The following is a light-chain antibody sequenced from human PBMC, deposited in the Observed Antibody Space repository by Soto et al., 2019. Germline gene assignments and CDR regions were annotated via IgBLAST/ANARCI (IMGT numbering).Light chain of an antibody. CDR2: AAS. J-gene: IGKJ1*01. CDR1: QGISSY. Sequence: AIRMTQSPSSLSASTGDRFTITCRSSQGISSYLAWYQQKPGKAPKLLIYAASTLQSGVPSRFSGSGSGTDFTLTISCLQSEDFATYYCQQYYSYPPTFGQGTKV. CDR3: QQYYSYPPT. V-gene: IGKV1-8*01.